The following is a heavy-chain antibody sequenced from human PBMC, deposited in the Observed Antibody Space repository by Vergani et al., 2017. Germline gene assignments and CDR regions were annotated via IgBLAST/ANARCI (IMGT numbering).Heavy chain of an antibody. J-gene: IGHJ4*02. CDR1: GYSFTSYW. V-gene: IGHV5-51*01. Sequence: EVQLVQSGAEVKKPGESLKISCKGSGYSFTSYWIGWVRQMPGKGLEWMGIIYPGDSDTRYSPSFQGQVTISVDKSKNQFSLKLSSVTAADTAVYYCARDLGDYYDSSGYGSAEVWGQGTLVTVSS. CDR2: IYPGDSDT. D-gene: IGHD3-22*01. CDR3: ARDLGDYYDSSGYGSAEV.